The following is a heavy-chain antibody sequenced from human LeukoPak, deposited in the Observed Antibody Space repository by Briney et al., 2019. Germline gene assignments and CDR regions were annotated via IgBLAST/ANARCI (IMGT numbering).Heavy chain of an antibody. Sequence: PSETLSLTCTVSGGSISSGGYYWSWIRQPAGKGLEWIGRIYTSGSTNYNPSLKSRVTISVDTSKNQFSLKLSSVTAAHTAVYYCARQFILTGYYSYYYYYGMDVWGQGTTVTVSS. J-gene: IGHJ6*02. CDR2: IYTSGST. D-gene: IGHD3-9*01. V-gene: IGHV4-61*02. CDR3: ARQFILTGYYSYYYYYGMDV. CDR1: GGSISSGGYY.